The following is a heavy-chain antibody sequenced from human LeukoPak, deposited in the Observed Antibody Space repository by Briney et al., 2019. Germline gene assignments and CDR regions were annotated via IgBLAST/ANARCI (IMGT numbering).Heavy chain of an antibody. CDR3: AKRSAESSGYFDY. CDR2: ITGSGAFT. CDR1: GFTVSSNY. J-gene: IGHJ4*02. D-gene: IGHD6-19*01. V-gene: IGHV3-23*01. Sequence: QSGGSLRLSCAASGFTVSSNYMSWVRQAPGKGLEWVSAITGSGAFTDYADSVKGRFTISRDNSKNTLYLQMNSLRAEDTGVYYCAKRSAESSGYFDYWGQGTLVTVSS.